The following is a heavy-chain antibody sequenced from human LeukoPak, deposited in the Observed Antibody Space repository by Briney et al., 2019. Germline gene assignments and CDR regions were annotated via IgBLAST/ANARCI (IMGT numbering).Heavy chain of an antibody. CDR2: IYTSGST. D-gene: IGHD3-10*01. J-gene: IGHJ5*02. CDR3: ARDLFMVRGAGWFDP. Sequence: PSQTLSLTCAVSGGSISSGSYYWSWIRQPAGKGLEWIGRIYTSGSTNYNPSLKSRVTISVDTSKNQFSLKLSSVTAADTAVYYCARDLFMVRGAGWFDPWGQGTLVTVSS. CDR1: GGSISSGSYY. V-gene: IGHV4-61*02.